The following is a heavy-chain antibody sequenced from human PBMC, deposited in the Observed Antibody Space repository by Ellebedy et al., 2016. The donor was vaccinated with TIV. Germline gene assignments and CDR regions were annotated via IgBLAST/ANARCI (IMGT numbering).Heavy chain of an antibody. CDR2: IKHDGSEK. Sequence: GESLKISCTDSGFTFSSYWMIWVRQAPGKGLEWVANIKHDGSEKYYVDSVKGRFTISRDNAKNSLSMQMNSLRDEDTAVYYCASHLSGFYWYFDLWGRGTLVTVSS. CDR1: GFTFSSYW. CDR3: ASHLSGFYWYFDL. V-gene: IGHV3-7*01. J-gene: IGHJ2*01. D-gene: IGHD3-16*02.